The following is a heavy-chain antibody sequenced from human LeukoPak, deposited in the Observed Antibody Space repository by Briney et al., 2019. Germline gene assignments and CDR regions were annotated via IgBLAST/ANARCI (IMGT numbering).Heavy chain of an antibody. D-gene: IGHD6-13*01. CDR1: GGTFSGYY. CDR3: ARRHKLQQLVHFSY. Sequence: SETLSLTCAVYGGTFSGYYWGWIRQPPGKGLMWIGKINHSGSTNYNPSLKSRVTISVDTSKSQVSLELSSLSSAGTAVYYCARRHKLQQLVHFSYWGQGTLVSV. CDR2: INHSGST. V-gene: IGHV4-34*01. J-gene: IGHJ4*02.